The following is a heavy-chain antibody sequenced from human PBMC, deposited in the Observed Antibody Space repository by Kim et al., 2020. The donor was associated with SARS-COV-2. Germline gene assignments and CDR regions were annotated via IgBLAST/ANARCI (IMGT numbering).Heavy chain of an antibody. J-gene: IGHJ4*02. CDR1: GYTFSSYD. CDR3: ATGPSGWYDY. D-gene: IGHD6-19*01. CDR2: MNPNSGNT. Sequence: ASVKVSCKASGYTFSSYDINWVRQATGQGLEWMGWMNPNSGNTGYARKFQGRVTVTRHNSITTAYMELNSLTSEDTAVYYCATGPSGWYDYWGQGTLVTVSS. V-gene: IGHV1-8*01.